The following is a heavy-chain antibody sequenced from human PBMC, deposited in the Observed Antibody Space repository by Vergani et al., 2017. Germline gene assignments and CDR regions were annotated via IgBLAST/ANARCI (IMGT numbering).Heavy chain of an antibody. CDR1: GFTFSSYA. V-gene: IGHV3-30-3*01. D-gene: IGHD1-26*01. Sequence: QVQLVESGGGVVQPGRSLRLSCAASGFTFSSYAMHWVRQAPGKGLEWVAVISYDGSNKNYADSVKGRVTISRDNAKNSLYLQMNSLRAEDTAVYYCARDETEYSGDAFDIWGQGTMVTVSS. CDR3: ARDETEYSGDAFDI. CDR2: ISYDGSNK. J-gene: IGHJ3*02.